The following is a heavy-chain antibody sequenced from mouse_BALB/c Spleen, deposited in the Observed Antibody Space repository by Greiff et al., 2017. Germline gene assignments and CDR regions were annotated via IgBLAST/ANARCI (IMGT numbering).Heavy chain of an antibody. CDR1: GFTFSSFG. V-gene: IGHV5-17*02. CDR2: ISSGSSTI. Sequence: EVKLVESGGGLVQPGGSRKLSCAASGFTFSSFGMHWVRQAPEKGLEWVAYISSGSSTIYYADTVKGRFTISRDNPKNTLFLQMTSLRSEDTAMYYCARESITGPFAYWGQGTLVTVSA. CDR3: ARESITGPFAY. D-gene: IGHD1-3*01. J-gene: IGHJ3*01.